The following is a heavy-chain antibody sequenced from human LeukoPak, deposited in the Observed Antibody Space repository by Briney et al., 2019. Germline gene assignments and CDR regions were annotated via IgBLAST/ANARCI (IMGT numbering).Heavy chain of an antibody. CDR3: ARHVPTVTRYYYYYYGMDV. CDR2: IFYSGST. Sequence: SETLSLTCTVSGGSISSYYWSWIRQPPGKGLEWIGYIFYSGSTNYNPSLKSRVTISVDTSKNQFSLKLSSVTAADTAVYYCARHVPTVTRYYYYYYGMDVWGQGTTVTVSS. V-gene: IGHV4-59*08. D-gene: IGHD4-17*01. CDR1: GGSISSYY. J-gene: IGHJ6*02.